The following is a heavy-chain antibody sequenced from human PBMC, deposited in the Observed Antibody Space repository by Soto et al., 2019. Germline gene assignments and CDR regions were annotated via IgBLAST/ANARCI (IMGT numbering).Heavy chain of an antibody. Sequence: SGGDLVQPGGSLRLSCAASGFTFNAYAMTWVRQAPGKGLEWVSAIGGSGGNRYYAASVKGRFTIPRDNSTDTADRQMSSLRVEDTAVYYCARVASDYINSVDHWGQGILVTVSS. V-gene: IGHV3-23*01. D-gene: IGHD4-4*01. CDR3: ARVASDYINSVDH. CDR2: IGGSGGNR. CDR1: GFTFNAYA. J-gene: IGHJ4*02.